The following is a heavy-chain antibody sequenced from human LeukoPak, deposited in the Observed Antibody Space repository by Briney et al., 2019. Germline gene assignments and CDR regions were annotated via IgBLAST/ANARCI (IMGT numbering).Heavy chain of an antibody. Sequence: GGSLRLSWAASGFTFSSYAMSWIRQAPGKGLEWVSAISCRGGRTYYADSVKGRFTISRDNSKNTLYLQMNSLRGEGTAVYYCAKDSPYYCSSTSCPKPSFDYWGQGTLVTVSS. J-gene: IGHJ4*02. V-gene: IGHV3-23*01. CDR2: ISCRGGRT. D-gene: IGHD2-2*01. CDR1: GFTFSSYA. CDR3: AKDSPYYCSSTSCPKPSFDY.